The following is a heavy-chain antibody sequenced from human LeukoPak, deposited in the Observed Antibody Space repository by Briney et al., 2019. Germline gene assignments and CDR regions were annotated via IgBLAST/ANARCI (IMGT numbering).Heavy chain of an antibody. V-gene: IGHV1-8*03. CDR1: GYTFTSYD. CDR3: ARGKRYFDWLRSDYYYYMDV. J-gene: IGHJ6*03. D-gene: IGHD3-9*01. CDR2: MNPNSGNT. Sequence: GASVKVSCKASGYTFTSYDINWVRQATGQGLEWMGWMNPNSGNTGYAQKVQGRVTITRNTSISTAYMELSSLRSEDTAVYYCARGKRYFDWLRSDYYYYMDVWGKGTTVTVSS.